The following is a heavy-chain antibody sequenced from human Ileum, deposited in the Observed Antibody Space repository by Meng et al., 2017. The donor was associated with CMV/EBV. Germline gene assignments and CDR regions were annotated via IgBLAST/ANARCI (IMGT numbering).Heavy chain of an antibody. CDR2: INRDGSER. Sequence: GGSLRLSCTVSGFTLTKYWMDWVRQAPGKGLEWVANINRDGSERNYVDSAKGRFTIPRDSARNSLYLQLNSLRVEDTAVYYYSRENSGLDYWDQGMLVASSS. V-gene: IGHV3-7*01. CDR1: GFTLTKYW. J-gene: IGHJ4*02. D-gene: IGHD4-23*01. CDR3: SRENSGLDY.